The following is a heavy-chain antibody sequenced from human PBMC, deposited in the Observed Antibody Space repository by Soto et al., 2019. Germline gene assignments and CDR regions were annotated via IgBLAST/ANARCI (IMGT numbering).Heavy chain of an antibody. D-gene: IGHD6-13*01. Sequence: ASVKVSCKVSGYTLTELSMHWVRQAPGKGLEWMGGFDPEVGETIYAQKFQGRVTMTEDTSTDTAYMELSSLRSEDTAVYYCATKAAAGFYYYYMDVWGKGTTVTVSS. CDR1: GYTLTELS. V-gene: IGHV1-24*01. CDR2: FDPEVGET. CDR3: ATKAAAGFYYYYMDV. J-gene: IGHJ6*03.